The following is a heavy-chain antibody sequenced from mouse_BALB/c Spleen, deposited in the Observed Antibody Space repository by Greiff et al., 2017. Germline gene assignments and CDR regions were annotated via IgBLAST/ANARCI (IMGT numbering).Heavy chain of an antibody. CDR2: IDPETGGT. CDR3: TRGITTVVGYFDY. V-gene: IGHV1-15*01. D-gene: IGHD1-1*01. J-gene: IGHJ2*01. Sequence: VQLQQSGAELVRPGASVTLSCKASGYTFTDYEMHWVKQTPVHGLEWIGAIDPETGGTAYNQKFKGKATLTADKSSSTAYMELRSLTSEDSAVYYCTRGITTVVGYFDYWGQGTTLTVSS. CDR1: GYTFTDYE.